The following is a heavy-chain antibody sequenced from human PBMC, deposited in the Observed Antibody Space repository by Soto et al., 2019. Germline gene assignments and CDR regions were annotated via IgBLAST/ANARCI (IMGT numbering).Heavy chain of an antibody. CDR3: ARHAYCSGGSCSSSYYYGMDV. D-gene: IGHD2-15*01. Sequence: LGESLKISCKGSGYSFTSYWIAWVRQMPGKGLEWMGIIYPGDSDTRYSPSFQGQVIFSADKSNSTAYLQWRSLKAPDTAMYYCARHAYCSGGSCSSSYYYGMDVWGQGTTVTVSS. V-gene: IGHV5-51*01. CDR1: GYSFTSYW. J-gene: IGHJ6*02. CDR2: IYPGDSDT.